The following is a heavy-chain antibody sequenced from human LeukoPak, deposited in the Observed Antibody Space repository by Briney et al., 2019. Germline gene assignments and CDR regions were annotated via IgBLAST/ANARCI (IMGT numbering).Heavy chain of an antibody. Sequence: GGPLRLSCAASGFTFSSYSMNWVRQAPGKGLEWVSSISSSSSYIYYVESVKGRFTISRDNAKNSLYLQMNSLRDEDTAVYSCEREFMVRGVIISWGKGTTVTVSS. V-gene: IGHV3-21*01. CDR1: GFTFSSYS. CDR3: EREFMVRGVIIS. CDR2: ISSSSSYI. J-gene: IGHJ6*04. D-gene: IGHD3-10*01.